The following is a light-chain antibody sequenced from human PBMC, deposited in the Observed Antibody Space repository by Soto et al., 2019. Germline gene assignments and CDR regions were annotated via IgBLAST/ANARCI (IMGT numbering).Light chain of an antibody. J-gene: IGKJ5*01. CDR1: QSVGSN. CDR2: CAC. CDR3: QQYNNWPRT. Sequence: EIVMTQSPATLSVSPGERATLSCRASQSVGSNLARYQQKPGQAPMLLRDCACTRATGVPASFSGSGSGTEFTLTISRLQSEDFAVYYCQQYNNWPRTFGQGTRLENK. V-gene: IGKV3-15*01.